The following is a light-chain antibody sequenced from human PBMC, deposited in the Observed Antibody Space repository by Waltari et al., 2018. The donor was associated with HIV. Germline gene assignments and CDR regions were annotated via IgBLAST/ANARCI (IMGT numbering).Light chain of an antibody. J-gene: IGLJ1*01. Sequence: QSALTQPASVSGFPGQSITISCTGSSRDVGSYIYVSWYHQHPGKAPKLLIYDVSKRPSGVSNRFSGSKSGNTASLTISGLQAEDEADYYCCSYAGSNTYLFGTGTEVTVL. CDR1: SRDVGSYIY. V-gene: IGLV2-23*02. CDR3: CSYAGSNTYL. CDR2: DVS.